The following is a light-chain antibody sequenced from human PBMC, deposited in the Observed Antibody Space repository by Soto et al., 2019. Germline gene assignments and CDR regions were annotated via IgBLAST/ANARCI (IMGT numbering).Light chain of an antibody. Sequence: EIQLTQSPSFLSASVGDRVTITCRASQDMNTYIAWYQHTPGKAPKLLIYGASTLQSGVPARFSGSESGAVFTLRISSLQPEDFATYYCQQLNSYPLTFGGGTKVDI. CDR1: QDMNTY. J-gene: IGKJ4*01. CDR2: GAS. CDR3: QQLNSYPLT. V-gene: IGKV1-9*01.